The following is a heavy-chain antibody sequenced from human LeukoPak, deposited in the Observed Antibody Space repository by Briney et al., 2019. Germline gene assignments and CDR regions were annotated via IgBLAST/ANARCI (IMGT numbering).Heavy chain of an antibody. D-gene: IGHD3-10*01. Sequence: ASVKVSCKASGGTFSSYAISWVRQAPGQGLEWMGGIIPIFGTANYAQKFQGRVTITADESTSTAYMELSSLRSEDTAVYYCARSYRFTMVRGVITYMDVWGKGTTVTVSS. V-gene: IGHV1-69*01. J-gene: IGHJ6*03. CDR2: IIPIFGTA. CDR3: ARSYRFTMVRGVITYMDV. CDR1: GGTFSSYA.